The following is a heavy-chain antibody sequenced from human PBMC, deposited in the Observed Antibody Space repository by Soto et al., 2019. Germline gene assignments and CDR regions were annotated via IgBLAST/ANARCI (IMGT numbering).Heavy chain of an antibody. V-gene: IGHV3-30-3*01. D-gene: IGHD3-10*02. CDR3: ARGRSYYYVGGRDY. J-gene: IGHJ4*02. Sequence: QVQLVESGGGVVQPGRSLRLSCAASGFTFSSYAMHWVRQAPGKGLEWVAVISYDGSNKYYADSVKGRFTISRDNSKNTLYLQMNSLRAEDTAVYYCARGRSYYYVGGRDYWGQGTLVTVSS. CDR2: ISYDGSNK. CDR1: GFTFSSYA.